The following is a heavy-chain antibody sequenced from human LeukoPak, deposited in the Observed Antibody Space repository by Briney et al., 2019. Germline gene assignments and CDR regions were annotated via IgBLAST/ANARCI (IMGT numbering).Heavy chain of an antibody. CDR3: ARSVRWLQFDY. V-gene: IGHV4-4*07. D-gene: IGHD5-24*01. CDR1: GFTVSSYY. J-gene: IGHJ4*02. Sequence: GSLRLSCAASGFTVSSYYWSWIRQPAGKGLEWIGRIYTSGSTNYNPSLKSRVTISVDTSKNQFSLKLSSVTAADTAVYYCARSVRWLQFDYWGQGTLVTVSS. CDR2: IYTSGST.